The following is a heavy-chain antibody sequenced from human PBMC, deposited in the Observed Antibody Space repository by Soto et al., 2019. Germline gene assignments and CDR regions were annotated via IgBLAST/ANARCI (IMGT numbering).Heavy chain of an antibody. V-gene: IGHV4-59*05. Sequence: PSETLSLTCTVGSISTYYWNWIRQPPGKGLEWIGSIYYSGSTYYNPSLKSRVTISVDTSKNQFSLKLSSVTAADTAVYYCARRITIFGVVRQAPFDYWGQGTLVTVSS. CDR1: GSISTYY. J-gene: IGHJ4*02. CDR3: ARRITIFGVVRQAPFDY. D-gene: IGHD3-3*01. CDR2: IYYSGST.